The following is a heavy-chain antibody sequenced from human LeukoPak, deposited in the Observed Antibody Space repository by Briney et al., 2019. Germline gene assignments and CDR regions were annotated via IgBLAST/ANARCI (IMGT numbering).Heavy chain of an antibody. V-gene: IGHV3-9*01. J-gene: IGHJ4*02. CDR2: ISWNSGYI. Sequence: GGSLRLSCAASGFTFDNYAMHWIRQAPGKGLEWLSIISWNSGYIGYADSVKGRFTISRDNAKKSLDLQMNSLRAEDTAFYYCAKVRGTYSSGYFFDYWGQGTLVTVSS. CDR1: GFTFDNYA. D-gene: IGHD6-19*01. CDR3: AKVRGTYSSGYFFDY.